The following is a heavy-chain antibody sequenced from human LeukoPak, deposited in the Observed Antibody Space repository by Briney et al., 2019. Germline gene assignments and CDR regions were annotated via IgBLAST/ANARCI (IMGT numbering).Heavy chain of an antibody. D-gene: IGHD2-15*01. CDR2: IIPIFGTA. V-gene: IGHV1-69*01. CDR3: ARTPPGGDCSGGSCYKDCFDP. J-gene: IGHJ5*02. Sequence: SVKVSCKASGGTFSSYAISWVRQAPGQGLEWMGGIIPIFGTANYAQKFQGRVTITADESTSTAYIELSSLRSEDTAVYYCARTPPGGDCSGGSCYKDCFDPWGQGTLFTVSS. CDR1: GGTFSSYA.